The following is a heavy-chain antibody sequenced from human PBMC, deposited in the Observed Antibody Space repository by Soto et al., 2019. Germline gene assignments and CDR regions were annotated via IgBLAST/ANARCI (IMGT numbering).Heavy chain of an antibody. CDR1: GYTFTSYG. Sequence: ASVKVSCKASGYTFTSYGISWVRQAPGQGLEWMGWISAYNGNTNYAQKLQGRVTMTTDTSTSTAYMELRSLRSDDTAVYYCARDPRYDYIWGSYRLDYWGQGTLVTVSS. CDR3: ARDPRYDYIWGSYRLDY. D-gene: IGHD3-16*02. J-gene: IGHJ4*02. CDR2: ISAYNGNT. V-gene: IGHV1-18*01.